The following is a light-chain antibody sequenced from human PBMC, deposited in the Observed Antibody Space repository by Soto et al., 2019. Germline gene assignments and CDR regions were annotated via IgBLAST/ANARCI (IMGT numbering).Light chain of an antibody. J-gene: IGKJ1*01. CDR3: QRRGNCPWT. Sequence: EIVLTQSPATLSLSPGERATLSCRASQSVSSYLAWYQQKPGQAPKLLIYDASNRATGIPARCSGSGSGSDFNITISSLEPDSLAVYYWQRRGNCPWTFGQVTKVEIK. CDR2: DAS. V-gene: IGKV3-11*01. CDR1: QSVSSY.